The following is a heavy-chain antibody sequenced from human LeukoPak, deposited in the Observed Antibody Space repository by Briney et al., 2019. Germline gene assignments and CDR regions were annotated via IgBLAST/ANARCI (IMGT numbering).Heavy chain of an antibody. CDR2: IGGSARST. CDR3: ARGDFYDRSGYLTI. CDR1: AFTFSRYG. Sequence: GGSLRLSCEVSAFTFSRYGISWVRQAPGKGLEWVSTIGGSARSTYYADSVKGRFSISRDNSKNTLYLQMNSLRAEDTAVYYCARGDFYDRSGYLTIWGQGTPVTVSA. V-gene: IGHV3-23*01. D-gene: IGHD3-22*01. J-gene: IGHJ4*02.